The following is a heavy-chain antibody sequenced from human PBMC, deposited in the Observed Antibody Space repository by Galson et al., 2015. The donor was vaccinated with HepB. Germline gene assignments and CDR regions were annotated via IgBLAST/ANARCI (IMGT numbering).Heavy chain of an antibody. Sequence: SLRLSCAASGVTLSRYWVHWVRQVPGKGLVWVAGINEDGRSRAYADSVRGRSTISRDNAKNMLYLEMNSLRAEDTPVYYCAKVHGGPTDHWGQGTLVTGST. CDR1: GVTLSRYW. CDR3: AKVHGGPTDH. V-gene: IGHV3-74*01. J-gene: IGHJ4*02. D-gene: IGHD5-24*01. CDR2: INEDGRSR.